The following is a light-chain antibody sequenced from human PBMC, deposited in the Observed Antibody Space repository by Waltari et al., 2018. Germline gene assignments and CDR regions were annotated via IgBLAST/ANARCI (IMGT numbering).Light chain of an antibody. J-gene: IGKJ1*01. CDR1: QSVGRS. CDR2: DAS. CDR3: QHYVRLPAT. V-gene: IGKV3-20*01. Sequence: EIVLTQSPGTLSLSPGERATLACRAIQSVGRSLALYQQKPGQAPRLLIYDASRRATGIPDRFSGSGSGTDFSLTISTLEPEDFAVYYCQHYVRLPATFGQGTKVEI.